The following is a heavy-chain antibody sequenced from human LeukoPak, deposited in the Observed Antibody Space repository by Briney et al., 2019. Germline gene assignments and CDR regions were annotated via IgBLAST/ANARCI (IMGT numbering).Heavy chain of an antibody. CDR2: IGGSGVST. J-gene: IGHJ6*03. CDR1: GFTFSSYA. V-gene: IGHV3-23*01. D-gene: IGHD3-10*01. CDR3: AKVMKGSERLTMVRGVIIKTAGLYYMDV. Sequence: QPGGSLRLSCAASGFTFSSYAMSWVRQPPGQGLEWVSGIGGSGVSTYYADSVKGRFTISRDNSGNTLYLQMNSLRAEDTAVYYCAKVMKGSERLTMVRGVIIKTAGLYYMDVWGKGTTVTVSS.